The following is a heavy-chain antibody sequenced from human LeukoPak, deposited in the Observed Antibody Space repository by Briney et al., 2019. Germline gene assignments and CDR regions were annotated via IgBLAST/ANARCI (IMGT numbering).Heavy chain of an antibody. D-gene: IGHD3-3*01. CDR2: VHISGST. V-gene: IGHV4-61*10. J-gene: IGHJ3*02. CDR1: GGSISSRSYC. Sequence: SETLSLTCTVSGGSISSRSYCWSWIRQPAGKGLEWIGHVHISGSTNYNSSLKSRVTISVDTSKNQFSLTLSSVTAADTAVYYCARFGGPHAFDIWGQGTMVTVSS. CDR3: ARFGGPHAFDI.